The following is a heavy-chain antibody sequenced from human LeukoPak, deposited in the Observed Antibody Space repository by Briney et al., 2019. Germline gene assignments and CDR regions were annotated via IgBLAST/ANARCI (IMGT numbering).Heavy chain of an antibody. Sequence: MASETLSLTCTVSGGSISSYYWIWIRQPPGKGLEWIGYIYYSGSTNYNPSLKSRVTISVDTSKNQLSLKLSSVTAADTAVYYCARDLGSGSYNNWFDPWGQGTLVTVSS. CDR1: GGSISSYY. V-gene: IGHV4-59*01. CDR2: IYYSGST. CDR3: ARDLGSGSYNNWFDP. J-gene: IGHJ5*02. D-gene: IGHD3-10*01.